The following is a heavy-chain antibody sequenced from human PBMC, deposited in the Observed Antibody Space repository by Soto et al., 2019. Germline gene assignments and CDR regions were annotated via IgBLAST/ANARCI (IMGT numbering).Heavy chain of an antibody. CDR3: ARWGIQLGKEYYYYGMDV. CDR2: IDPSDSYT. V-gene: IGHV5-10-1*01. J-gene: IGHJ6*02. D-gene: IGHD5-18*01. CDR1: GYSFTSYW. Sequence: PGESLKISCKGSGYSFTSYWISWVRQMPGKGLEWMGRIDPSDSYTNYSPSFQGHVTISADKSISTAYLQWSSLKASDTAMYYCARWGIQLGKEYYYYGMDVWRQGTTVTVSS.